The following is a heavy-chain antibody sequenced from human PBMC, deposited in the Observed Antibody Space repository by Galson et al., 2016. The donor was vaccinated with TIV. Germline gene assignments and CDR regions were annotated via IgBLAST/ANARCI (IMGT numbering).Heavy chain of an antibody. CDR2: IYPGDSDT. V-gene: IGHV5-51*01. J-gene: IGHJ4*02. CDR1: GYSFTTYW. CDR3: AAQPHSRHPHYVDHTGYPFDT. D-gene: IGHD5-12*01. Sequence: QSGAEVKKPGESLKISCKGSGYSFTTYWIGWVRQMPGKGLEWMGIIYPGDSDTRYTPSFQGQVTISADKSISTAYLQWSSLKASDTAMYFCAAQPHSRHPHYVDHTGYPFDTWGQGTLVTVSS.